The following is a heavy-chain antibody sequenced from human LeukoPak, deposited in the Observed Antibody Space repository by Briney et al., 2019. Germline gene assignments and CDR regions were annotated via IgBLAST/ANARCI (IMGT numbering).Heavy chain of an antibody. CDR3: AREVVAAAGEDIDY. V-gene: IGHV3-48*04. J-gene: IGHJ4*02. CDR1: GFTFSSYS. D-gene: IGHD6-13*01. CDR2: ISSSSSTI. Sequence: GGSLRLSCAASGFTFSSYSMNWVRQAPGKGLEWVSYISSSSSTIYYADSVKGRFTISRDNAKNSLYLQMNSLRAEDTAVYYCAREVVAAAGEDIDYWGQGTLVTVSS.